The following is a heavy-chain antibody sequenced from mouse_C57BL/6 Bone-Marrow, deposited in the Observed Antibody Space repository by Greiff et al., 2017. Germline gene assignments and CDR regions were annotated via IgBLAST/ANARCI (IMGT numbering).Heavy chain of an antibody. Sequence: EVKVVESGPELVKPGASVKISCKASGYSFTDYNMNWVKQSTGKSLEWIGVINPNYGTTSYNQKFKGKATLTVDQSSSTAYMQLNSLTSEDSAVYYCARAIWLLPYAMDYWGQGTSVTVSS. D-gene: IGHD2-2*01. CDR2: INPNYGTT. J-gene: IGHJ4*01. V-gene: IGHV1-39*01. CDR3: ARAIWLLPYAMDY. CDR1: GYSFTDYN.